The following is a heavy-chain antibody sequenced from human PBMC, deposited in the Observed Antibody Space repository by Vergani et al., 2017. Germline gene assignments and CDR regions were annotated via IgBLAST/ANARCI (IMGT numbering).Heavy chain of an antibody. V-gene: IGHV1-46*03. Sequence: QVQVVQSGAEVKKSGASVKVSCKTSGYTFSNYYMHWVRQAPGQGLEWMRIINPSGGHTNYAQKFQGRVTMTRDTSTSTVYMELGSLRSEDTAIYYCARGDYGILTGYRYWGQGTLVTVSA. CDR1: GYTFSNYY. CDR2: INPSGGHT. D-gene: IGHD3-9*01. J-gene: IGHJ4*02. CDR3: ARGDYGILTGYRY.